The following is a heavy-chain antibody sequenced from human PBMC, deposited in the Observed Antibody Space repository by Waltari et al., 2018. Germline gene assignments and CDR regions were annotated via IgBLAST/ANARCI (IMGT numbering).Heavy chain of an antibody. V-gene: IGHV4-34*01. D-gene: IGHD3-9*01. CDR3: ARGQASPYDMFDY. CDR2: INHCART. Sequence: QVQLQQWGAGLLKPSETLSLTCAVYGGSFSGSYWCWFRQPPGKGLEWIGEINHCARTNYNPSLKSRVTISVDTSKNQFSLKLSSVTAADTAVYYCARGQASPYDMFDYWGQGTLVTVSS. J-gene: IGHJ4*02. CDR1: GGSFSGSY.